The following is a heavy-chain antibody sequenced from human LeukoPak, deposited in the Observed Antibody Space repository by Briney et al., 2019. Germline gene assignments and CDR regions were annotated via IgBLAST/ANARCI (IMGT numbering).Heavy chain of an antibody. V-gene: IGHV3-23*01. D-gene: IGHD3-3*01. J-gene: IGHJ6*02. CDR2: VSGSGDTT. Sequence: GGSLRLSCAASGFTLSSYGMSWVRQAPGRGLEWVSTVSGSGDTTYYADSVKGRLTISRDNSNNTLYLQMSTLRAEDTAVYYCANNLGTYYDFWSGYSAGSSPYGMDVWGQGTTVTVSS. CDR3: ANNLGTYYDFWSGYSAGSSPYGMDV. CDR1: GFTLSSYG.